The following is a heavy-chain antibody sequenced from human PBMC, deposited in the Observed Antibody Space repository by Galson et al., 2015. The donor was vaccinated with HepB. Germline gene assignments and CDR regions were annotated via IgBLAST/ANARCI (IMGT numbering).Heavy chain of an antibody. V-gene: IGHV1-18*01. CDR3: ARVYLFLGSNYYYYYMDV. CDR2: ISAYNGNT. CDR1: GYTFTSYG. J-gene: IGHJ6*03. D-gene: IGHD3-3*01. Sequence: SVKVSCKASGYTFTSYGISWVRQAPGQGLEWMGWISAYNGNTNYAQKLQGRVTMTTDTSTSTAYMELRSLRSDDTAVYYCARVYLFLGSNYYYYYMDVWGKGTTVTVSS.